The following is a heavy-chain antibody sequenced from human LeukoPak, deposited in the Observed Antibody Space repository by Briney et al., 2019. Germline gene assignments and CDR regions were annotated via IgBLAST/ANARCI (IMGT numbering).Heavy chain of an antibody. CDR3: ARLGVKNSSGHYYFDY. Sequence: SETLSLTCTVSGDSINSNTYYWGWIRQPPGKELEWIGSVYYSGSTYYNPSLKSRVTISVDTSKNQFSLKLSSVTAADTAVYCCARLGVKNSSGHYYFDYWGQGTPVTVSS. J-gene: IGHJ4*02. CDR2: VYYSGST. V-gene: IGHV4-39*01. D-gene: IGHD3-22*01. CDR1: GDSINSNTYY.